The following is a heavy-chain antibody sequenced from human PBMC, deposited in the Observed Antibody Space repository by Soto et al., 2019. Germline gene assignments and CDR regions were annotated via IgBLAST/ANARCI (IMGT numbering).Heavy chain of an antibody. CDR3: ARKVLGSTSRPDWWYFDL. CDR1: GFTFITYA. V-gene: IGHV3-23*01. Sequence: EVQLLESGGGLVQPGGSLRLSCVGSGFTFITYAMNWVRQTPVKGLEWVSTISGGGDRTFYADTVKGRFTISRDNSKNTVNLQMNSLRADDTAVYYCARKVLGSTSRPDWWYFDLWGRGTLVTVSS. CDR2: ISGGGDRT. J-gene: IGHJ2*01. D-gene: IGHD1-26*01.